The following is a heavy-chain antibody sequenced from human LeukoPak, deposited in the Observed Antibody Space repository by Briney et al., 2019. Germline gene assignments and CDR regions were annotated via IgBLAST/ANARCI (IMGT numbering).Heavy chain of an antibody. D-gene: IGHD1-26*01. CDR1: GGSISSGTYY. Sequence: SDTLSLTCTVSGGSISSGTYYWSWIRQPAGKGLEWIGRIYTSGTTNYNPSLKSRVTISVDTSKNQFSLKLSSVTAADTAVYYCASLYSGSYSFDYWGQGTLVTVSS. CDR3: ASLYSGSYSFDY. CDR2: IYTSGTT. J-gene: IGHJ4*02. V-gene: IGHV4-61*02.